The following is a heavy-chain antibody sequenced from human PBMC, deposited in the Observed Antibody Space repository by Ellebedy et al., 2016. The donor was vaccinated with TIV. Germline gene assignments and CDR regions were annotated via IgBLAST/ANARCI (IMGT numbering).Heavy chain of an antibody. J-gene: IGHJ4*02. V-gene: IGHV1-8*01. CDR2: MNPNSGNT. D-gene: IGHD1-26*01. Sequence: ASVKVSCXASGYTFTSYDINWVRQATGQGLEWMGWMNPNSGNTGYAQKFQGRVTMTRNTSISTAYMELSSLRSEDTAVYYCASGPVKPWDPHFDYWGQGTLVTVSS. CDR3: ASGPVKPWDPHFDY. CDR1: GYTFTSYD.